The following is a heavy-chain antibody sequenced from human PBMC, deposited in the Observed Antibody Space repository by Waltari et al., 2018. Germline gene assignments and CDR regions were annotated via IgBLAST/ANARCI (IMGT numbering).Heavy chain of an antibody. CDR3: ARVRGYSSGEIDP. J-gene: IGHJ5*02. V-gene: IGHV4-38-2*01. CDR1: GYSISSGYY. D-gene: IGHD6-19*01. Sequence: QVQLQESGPGLVKPSETLSLTCAVSGYSISSGYYWGWIRQPPGKGLEWIGSIYHSGSTYYNPPLKCRGTISVDTSKNQFSLKLSSVTAADTAVYYCARVRGYSSGEIDPWGQGTLVTVSS. CDR2: IYHSGST.